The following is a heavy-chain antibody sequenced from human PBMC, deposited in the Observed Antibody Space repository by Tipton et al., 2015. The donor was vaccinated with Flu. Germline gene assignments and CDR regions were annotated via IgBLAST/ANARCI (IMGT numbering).Heavy chain of an antibody. J-gene: IGHJ4*02. CDR2: IYYSGST. CDR3: ATEYRGGGNRYYFDY. Sequence: LRLSCTVSGGSISSYYWSWIRQPPGKGLEWIGYIYYSGSTNYNPSLKSRVTTSVDTSKNQFSLNLRYVTAADTAVYYCATEYRGGGNRYYFDYWGQGMLVTVSS. D-gene: IGHD4-23*01. V-gene: IGHV4-59*03. CDR1: GGSISSYY.